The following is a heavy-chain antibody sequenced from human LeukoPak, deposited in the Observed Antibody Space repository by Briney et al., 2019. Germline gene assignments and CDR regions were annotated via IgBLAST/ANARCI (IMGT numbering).Heavy chain of an antibody. V-gene: IGHV1-69*13. CDR1: GGTFSSYA. J-gene: IGHJ6*02. D-gene: IGHD3-22*01. Sequence: SVKVSCKASGGTFSSYAISWVRQAPGQGLEWMGGIIPIFGTANYAQKFQGRVTITADESTGTAYMELSSLRSEDTAVYYCAREERAYYYDSSGRENYYYYGMDVWGQGTTVTVSS. CDR2: IIPIFGTA. CDR3: AREERAYYYDSSGRENYYYYGMDV.